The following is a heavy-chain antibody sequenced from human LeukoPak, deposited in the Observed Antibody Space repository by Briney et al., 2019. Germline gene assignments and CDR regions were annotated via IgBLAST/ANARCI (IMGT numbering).Heavy chain of an antibody. V-gene: IGHV4-39*01. D-gene: IGHD3-22*01. J-gene: IGHJ4*02. CDR2: VYYGGST. CDR3: ARHDRYFYDGSGHITLSFFDY. CDR1: GGSISSSSYY. Sequence: PSETLSLTCTVSGGSISSSSYYWAWIRQPPGKGLEWIGSVYYGGSTQYNPALQSRVTISIDTSKNQFSLNLNSVTAADTAVYYCARHDRYFYDGSGHITLSFFDYWGQGTLVTVSS.